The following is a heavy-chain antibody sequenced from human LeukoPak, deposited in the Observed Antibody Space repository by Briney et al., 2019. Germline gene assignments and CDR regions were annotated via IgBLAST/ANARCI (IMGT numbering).Heavy chain of an antibody. Sequence: SETLSLTCTVSGGSISSYYWSWIRQPAPKGLEWIGRIYTSGSTNYNPSLTSRVTISVDTSKNQFSLKLSSVTAADTAVYYCAREGCSSTSCYSRPRAFDIWGQGTMVTVSS. J-gene: IGHJ3*02. CDR2: IYTSGST. CDR1: GGSISSYY. D-gene: IGHD2-2*02. CDR3: AREGCSSTSCYSRPRAFDI. V-gene: IGHV4-4*07.